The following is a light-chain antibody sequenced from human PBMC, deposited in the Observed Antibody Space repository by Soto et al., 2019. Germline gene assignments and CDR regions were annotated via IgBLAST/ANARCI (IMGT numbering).Light chain of an antibody. Sequence: DIQMTQSPSSLSASVGDRVTITCRASQGISDYLAWYQQKPGKVPKLLIYAAYTLQSGVQSRFSGSGAGTDFTLTIRSLQPEDIATYYCQKYNSAPLTFGGGTKVDIK. V-gene: IGKV1-27*01. CDR3: QKYNSAPLT. CDR2: AAY. CDR1: QGISDY. J-gene: IGKJ4*01.